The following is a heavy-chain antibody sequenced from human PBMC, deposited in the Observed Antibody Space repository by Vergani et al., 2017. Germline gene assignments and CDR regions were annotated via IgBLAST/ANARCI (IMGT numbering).Heavy chain of an antibody. CDR2: INPNSGGT. Sequence: QVQLVQSGAEVKKPGASVKVSCKASGYTFTDYFMHWVRQAPGQGLEWMGWINPNSGGTNYAQKFQGRVTTTRDTSISTAYMELSNLRSDDTAVYYCAXVGTSSNRDYFDYWGQGTLVTVSS. V-gene: IGHV1-2*02. J-gene: IGHJ4*02. CDR3: AXVGTSSNRDYFDY. D-gene: IGHD2-2*01. CDR1: GYTFTDYF.